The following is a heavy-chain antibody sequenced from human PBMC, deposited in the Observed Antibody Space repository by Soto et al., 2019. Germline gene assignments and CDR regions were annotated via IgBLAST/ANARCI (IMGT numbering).Heavy chain of an antibody. CDR1: GGSISSSSYY. CDR3: ARPSFCSSTSCPRDYYYYGMDV. D-gene: IGHD2-2*01. Sequence: QLQLQESGPGLVKPSETLSLTCTVSGGSISSSSYYWGWIRQPPGKGLEWIGSIYYSGSTYYNPSLKSRVTISVDTSKNQFSLKLSSVTAADTAVYYCARPSFCSSTSCPRDYYYYGMDVWGQGTTVTVSS. J-gene: IGHJ6*02. CDR2: IYYSGST. V-gene: IGHV4-39*01.